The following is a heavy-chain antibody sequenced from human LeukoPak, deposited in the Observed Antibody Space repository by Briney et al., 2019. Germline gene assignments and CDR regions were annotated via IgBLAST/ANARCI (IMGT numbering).Heavy chain of an antibody. V-gene: IGHV4-61*02. D-gene: IGHD4-23*01. Sequence: SETLSLTCTVSGGSISSGSYYWSWIRQPAGKGLEWIGRIYTSGSTNYNPSLKSRVTISVDTSKNQFSLKLSSVTAADTAVYYCARDPGNTDAFDIWGQGTMVTVSS. CDR3: ARDPGNTDAFDI. CDR2: IYTSGST. J-gene: IGHJ3*02. CDR1: GGSISSGSYY.